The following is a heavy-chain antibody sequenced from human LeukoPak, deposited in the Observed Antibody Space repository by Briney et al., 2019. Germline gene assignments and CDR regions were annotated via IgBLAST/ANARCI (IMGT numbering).Heavy chain of an antibody. J-gene: IGHJ3*02. CDR3: ARAGGGTYYYDSSGYSGAFDI. Sequence: GGSLRLSCAASGFTFSSYGMNWVRQAPGKGLEWVSVIYSDDSTYYADFVKGRFTISRDNSKNTLYLQMNSLRAEDTAVYYCARAGGGTYYYDSSGYSGAFDIWGQGTMVTVSS. D-gene: IGHD3-22*01. V-gene: IGHV3-53*01. CDR1: GFTFSSYG. CDR2: IYSDDST.